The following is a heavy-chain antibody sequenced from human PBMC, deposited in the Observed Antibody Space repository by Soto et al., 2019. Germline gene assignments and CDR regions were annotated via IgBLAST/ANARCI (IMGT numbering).Heavy chain of an antibody. D-gene: IGHD6-13*01. Sequence: PSETLSLTCAVYGGSFSDYSWNWIRQPPGKGLEWIGEITHSGSTNYNPSLMSRVSISVHTSKNQFYLKVNSVSAADTAIYYCARGRYRSSGPPNHYHYVRDAGAPGTRVTVSS. J-gene: IGHJ6*02. V-gene: IGHV4-34*01. CDR1: GGSFSDYS. CDR3: ARGRYRSSGPPNHYHYVRDA. CDR2: ITHSGST.